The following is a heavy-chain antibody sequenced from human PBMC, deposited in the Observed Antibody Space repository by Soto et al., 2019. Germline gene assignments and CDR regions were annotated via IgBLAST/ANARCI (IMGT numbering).Heavy chain of an antibody. J-gene: IGHJ4*02. CDR1: GRSFSGYY. Sequence: SETLSLTCAVYGRSFSGYYWSWIRQPPGKGLEWIGEINHSGSTNYNPSLKSRVTISVGTSQNQFSLNLSSVTAADTAVYYCARAYGGNSGVFDYWGQGTLVTVSS. D-gene: IGHD4-17*01. V-gene: IGHV4-34*01. CDR2: INHSGST. CDR3: ARAYGGNSGVFDY.